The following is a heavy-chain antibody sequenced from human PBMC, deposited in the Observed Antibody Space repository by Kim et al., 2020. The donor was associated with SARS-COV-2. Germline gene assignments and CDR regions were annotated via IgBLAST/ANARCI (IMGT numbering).Heavy chain of an antibody. Sequence: GGSLRLSCAASGFTFSNAWMSWVRQAPGKGLEWVGRIKSKTDGGTTDYAAPVKGRFTISRDDSKNTLYLQMNSLKTEDTAVYYCTTDYYYDSSGYPDYWGQGTLVTVSS. V-gene: IGHV3-15*01. D-gene: IGHD3-22*01. J-gene: IGHJ4*02. CDR3: TTDYYYDSSGYPDY. CDR2: IKSKTDGGTT. CDR1: GFTFSNAW.